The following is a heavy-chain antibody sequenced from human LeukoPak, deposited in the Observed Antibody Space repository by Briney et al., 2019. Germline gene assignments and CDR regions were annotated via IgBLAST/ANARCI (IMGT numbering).Heavy chain of an antibody. Sequence: GGSLRLSCAASGFTFDDYAMHWVRQAPGKGLEWVSGISWNSGSIGYADSVEGRFTISRDNAKNSLYLQMNSLRAEDTALYYCAKDLEDGSSWYGYWGQGTLVTVSS. V-gene: IGHV3-9*01. J-gene: IGHJ4*02. D-gene: IGHD6-13*01. CDR3: AKDLEDGSSWYGY. CDR2: ISWNSGSI. CDR1: GFTFDDYA.